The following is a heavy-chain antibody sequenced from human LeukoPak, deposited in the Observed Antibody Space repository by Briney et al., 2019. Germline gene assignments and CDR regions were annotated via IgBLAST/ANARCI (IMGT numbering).Heavy chain of an antibody. Sequence: GGSLRLSCAASGLIFSSDAMTWVRQAPGKGLEWVSSINGGTTLYAASVEGRFTISRDNSKNTLYLQMNSLRAEETAVYYCAELGITMIGGVWGKGTTVTISS. CDR2: INGGTT. D-gene: IGHD3-10*02. CDR1: GLIFSSDA. J-gene: IGHJ6*04. V-gene: IGHV3-23*01. CDR3: AELGITMIGGV.